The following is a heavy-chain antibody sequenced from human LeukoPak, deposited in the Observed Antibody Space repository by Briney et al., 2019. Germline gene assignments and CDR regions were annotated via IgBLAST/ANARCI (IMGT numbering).Heavy chain of an antibody. J-gene: IGHJ4*02. V-gene: IGHV2-70*18. CDR1: GGSISSYYW. D-gene: IGHD3-3*01. CDR2: IDWDDDK. CDR3: ARVTIFGVV. Sequence: TLSLTCTVSGGSISSYYWTWIRQPPGKALEWLAHIDWDDDKYYSTSLKTRLTISKDTSKNQVVLTMTNMDPVDTATYYCARVTIFGVVWGQGTLVTVSS.